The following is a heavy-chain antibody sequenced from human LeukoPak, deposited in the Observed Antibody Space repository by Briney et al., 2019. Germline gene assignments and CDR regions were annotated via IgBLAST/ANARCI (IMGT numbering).Heavy chain of an antibody. CDR3: AKRLNDYGLRGYYYGMDV. D-gene: IGHD4-17*01. J-gene: IGHJ6*02. Sequence: PGRSLRLSCAASGFTFSSYGMHWVRQAPGKGLEWVAVISYDGSNKYYADSVKGRFTISRDNSMNTLYLQMNSLRAEDTAVYYCAKRLNDYGLRGYYYGMDVWGQGTTVTVSS. V-gene: IGHV3-30*18. CDR2: ISYDGSNK. CDR1: GFTFSSYG.